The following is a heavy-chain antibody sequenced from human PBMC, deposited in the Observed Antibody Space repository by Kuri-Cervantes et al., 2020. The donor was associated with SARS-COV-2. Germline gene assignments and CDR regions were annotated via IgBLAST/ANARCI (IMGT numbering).Heavy chain of an antibody. CDR1: GYTLTELS. CDR3: ATGSSIAARLQFDY. CDR2: FDPEDGET. D-gene: IGHD6-6*01. V-gene: IGHV1-24*01. Sequence: ASVKVSCKVSGYTLTELSMHWVRQAPGKGLEWMGGFDPEDGETIYAQKFQGRVTMTEDTSTDTAYMELSSLRSEDTAVCYCATGSSIAARLQFDYWGQGTLVTVSS. J-gene: IGHJ4*02.